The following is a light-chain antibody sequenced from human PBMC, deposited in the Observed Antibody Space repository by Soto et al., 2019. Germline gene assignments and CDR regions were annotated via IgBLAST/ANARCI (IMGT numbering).Light chain of an antibody. CDR3: XQYNYWPYT. V-gene: IGKV3-15*01. CDR1: QSVSSS. J-gene: IGKJ2*01. Sequence: EIEMTQSPATLSVSPGERATLSCRASQSVSSSLAWYQEKLGQAPRLLIYGASTRATGIPARFSGSGSGTEFTLXISSXQSEDFAVXXCXQYNYWPYTFGQGTKLEIK. CDR2: GAS.